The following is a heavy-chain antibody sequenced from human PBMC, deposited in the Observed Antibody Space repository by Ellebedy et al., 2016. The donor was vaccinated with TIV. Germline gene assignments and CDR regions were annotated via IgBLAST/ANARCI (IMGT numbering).Heavy chain of an antibody. D-gene: IGHD4-17*01. CDR2: ISGSGGST. Sequence: GESLKISXAASGFIFSSYAMSWVRQAPGKGLEWVSAISGSGGSTYYADSVKGRFTISRDNSKNTLYLQMNSLRAEDTAVYYCAKLFTVTTLDYWGQGTLVTVSS. CDR1: GFIFSSYA. J-gene: IGHJ4*02. CDR3: AKLFTVTTLDY. V-gene: IGHV3-23*01.